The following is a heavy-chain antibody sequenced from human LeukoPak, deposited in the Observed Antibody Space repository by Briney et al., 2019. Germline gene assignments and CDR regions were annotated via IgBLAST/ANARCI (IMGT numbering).Heavy chain of an antibody. D-gene: IGHD3-16*01. Sequence: SVKVSCKASGGTFSTYAISWVRQAPGQGLEWMGRIIPILGIANYAQKFQGRVTITADKSTSTAYIELSSLRAEDTAVYCSASVPREGGDTNYWGQGTLVTVSS. CDR1: GGTFSTYA. CDR3: ASVPREGGDTNY. J-gene: IGHJ4*02. CDR2: IIPILGIA. V-gene: IGHV1-69*04.